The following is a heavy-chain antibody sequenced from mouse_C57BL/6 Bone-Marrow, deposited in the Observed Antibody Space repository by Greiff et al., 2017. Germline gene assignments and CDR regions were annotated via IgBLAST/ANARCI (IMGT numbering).Heavy chain of an antibody. J-gene: IGHJ2*01. V-gene: IGHV5-4*01. D-gene: IGHD1-1*01. CDR2: ISDGGSYT. Sequence: DVHLVESGGGLVKPGGSLKLSCAASGFTFSSYAMSWVRQTPEKRLEWVATISDGGSYTYYPDNVKGRFTISRDNAKNNLYLQMSHLKSEDTAMYYCARAPFTTVVPFYYWGQGTTLTVSS. CDR1: GFTFSSYA. CDR3: ARAPFTTVVPFYY.